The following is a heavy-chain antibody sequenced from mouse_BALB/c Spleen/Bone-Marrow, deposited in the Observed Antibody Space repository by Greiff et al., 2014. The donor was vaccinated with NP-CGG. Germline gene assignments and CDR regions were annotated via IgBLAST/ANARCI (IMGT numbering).Heavy chain of an antibody. J-gene: IGHJ4*01. Sequence: LKESGASVKISCKASGYAFSSSWMNLVKQRLGQGLEWIGRIYPGDGDTNYNGKFKGKATLTADKSSSTAYMQLSSLTSVDSAVYFCAKGGYGKESHFYAMDYWGQGTSVTVSS. CDR2: IYPGDGDT. V-gene: IGHV1-82*01. CDR3: AKGGYGKESHFYAMDY. D-gene: IGHD2-10*02. CDR1: GYAFSSSW.